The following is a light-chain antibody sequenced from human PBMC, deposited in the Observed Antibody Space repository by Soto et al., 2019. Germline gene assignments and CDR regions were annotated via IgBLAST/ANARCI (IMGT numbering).Light chain of an antibody. CDR1: QSLTNNF. V-gene: IGKV3D-20*01. CDR2: DVS. CDR3: QRFDNSTT. J-gene: IGKJ4*01. Sequence: EIVLTQSPATLSLSPGERVTLSCGASQSLTNNFLAWYQQRPGLAPKLLIFDVSTRATGIPDRFSGSGSGTDFTLTSSRLEPEDFAVYYCQRFDNSTTFGGGTKVEFK.